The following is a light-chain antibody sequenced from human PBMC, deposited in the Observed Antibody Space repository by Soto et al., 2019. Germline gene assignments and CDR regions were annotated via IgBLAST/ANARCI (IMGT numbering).Light chain of an antibody. J-gene: IGKJ1*01. V-gene: IGKV3-15*01. CDR2: GAS. CDR3: QQYNNWPRT. CDR1: QSVSSN. Sequence: EIVMTQSPATLSVSPGERATLSCRASQSVSSNLAWYQRKPGQAPRLLIYGASTRATGIPARFSGSGSGTEFTLTISSLQSEDFAVYYCQQYNNWPRTVGQGTKVDIK.